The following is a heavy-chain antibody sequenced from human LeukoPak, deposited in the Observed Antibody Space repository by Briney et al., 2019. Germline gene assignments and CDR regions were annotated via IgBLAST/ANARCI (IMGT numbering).Heavy chain of an antibody. CDR3: ANFRYNWNDGGL. CDR1: GFTFSSYA. CDR2: ISGSGGST. J-gene: IGHJ4*02. V-gene: IGHV3-23*01. Sequence: PGGSLRLSCAASGFTFSSYAMSWVRQAPGKELEWVSAISGSGGSTYYADSVKGRFTISRDNSKNTLYLQMNSLRAEDTAVYYCANFRYNWNDGGLWGQGTLVTVSS. D-gene: IGHD1-20*01.